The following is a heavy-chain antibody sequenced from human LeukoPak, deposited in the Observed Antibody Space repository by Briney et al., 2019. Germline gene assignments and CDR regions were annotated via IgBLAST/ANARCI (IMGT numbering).Heavy chain of an antibody. D-gene: IGHD6-13*01. CDR1: GFTFGDYS. CDR3: ARGAAGIDAFDI. J-gene: IGHJ3*02. V-gene: IGHV3-7*01. CDR2: IEDDGSEK. Sequence: GGSLRLSCAASGFTFGDYSMSWVRQAPGKGLEWVANIEDDGSEKFYVDSVKGRFTISRDNAKNTLYLQMNSLRAEDTAVYYCARGAAGIDAFDIWGQGTMVTVSS.